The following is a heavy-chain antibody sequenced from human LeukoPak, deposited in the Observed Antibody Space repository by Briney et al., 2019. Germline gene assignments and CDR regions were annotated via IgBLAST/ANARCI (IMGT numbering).Heavy chain of an antibody. Sequence: ASVKVSCKASGYTFTSYGISWVRQAPEQGLEWMGWISAYNGNTNYAQKLQGRVTMTTDTSTSTAYMELRSLRSDDTAVYYCARVRITIFGVVIPPDYWGQGTLVTVSS. CDR2: ISAYNGNT. CDR1: GYTFTSYG. V-gene: IGHV1-18*01. CDR3: ARVRITIFGVVIPPDY. J-gene: IGHJ4*02. D-gene: IGHD3-3*01.